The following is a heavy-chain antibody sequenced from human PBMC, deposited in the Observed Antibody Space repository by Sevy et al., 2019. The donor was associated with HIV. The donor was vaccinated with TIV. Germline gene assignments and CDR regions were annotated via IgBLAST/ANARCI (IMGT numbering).Heavy chain of an antibody. CDR2: MSYDGSNK. CDR1: GFSFSSYA. D-gene: IGHD6-19*01. J-gene: IGHJ4*02. V-gene: IGHV3-30-3*01. Sequence: GGSLRLSCAASGFSFSSYAWHWVRQAPGKGLEWVAIMSYDGSNKYYADSVKGRFTISRDNPKNTLYLQMNSLRPEDTAVYDCTRDAGYSIAWSPSDYWGQGTLVTVSS. CDR3: TRDAGYSIAWSPSDY.